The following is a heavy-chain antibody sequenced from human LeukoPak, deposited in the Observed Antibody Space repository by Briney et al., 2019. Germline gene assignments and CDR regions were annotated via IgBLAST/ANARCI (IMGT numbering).Heavy chain of an antibody. V-gene: IGHV3-9*01. J-gene: IGHJ3*02. CDR1: GFTFDDYA. Sequence: SLRLSCAASGFTFDDYAMHWVRQAPGKGLEWVSGISWNSGSIGYADSVKGQFTISRDNAKNSLYLQMNSLRAEDTALYYCAKTQWAYCGGDCYGDAFDIWGQGTMVTVSS. CDR3: AKTQWAYCGGDCYGDAFDI. D-gene: IGHD2-21*02. CDR2: ISWNSGSI.